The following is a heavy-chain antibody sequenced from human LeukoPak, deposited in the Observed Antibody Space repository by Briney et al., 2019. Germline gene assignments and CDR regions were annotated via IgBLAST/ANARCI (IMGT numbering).Heavy chain of an antibody. D-gene: IGHD5-18*01. CDR1: GFISSSNG. Sequence: PGRSLRLSCAASGFISSSNGMYWVRQAPGKGLEWVALIWYDGSDKYYTDSVKGRFTISRDNSKNTLFLQMNSLRAEDTAVYYCARLWGAAMLDYWGQGTLVTVSS. J-gene: IGHJ4*02. CDR3: ARLWGAAMLDY. V-gene: IGHV3-33*01. CDR2: IWYDGSDK.